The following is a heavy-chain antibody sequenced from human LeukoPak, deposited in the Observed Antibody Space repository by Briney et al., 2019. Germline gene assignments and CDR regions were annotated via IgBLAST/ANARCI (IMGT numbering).Heavy chain of an antibody. V-gene: IGHV1-69*04. CDR3: ARFAKYSSSWIDY. D-gene: IGHD6-13*01. J-gene: IGHJ4*02. Sequence: GASVKVSCKASGGTFSSYAISWVRQAPGQGLEWMGRIIPILGIANYAQKFQGRVTITADKSTSTAYMELSSLRSEDTAVYYCARFAKYSSSWIDYWGQGTLVTVSS. CDR1: GGTFSSYA. CDR2: IIPILGIA.